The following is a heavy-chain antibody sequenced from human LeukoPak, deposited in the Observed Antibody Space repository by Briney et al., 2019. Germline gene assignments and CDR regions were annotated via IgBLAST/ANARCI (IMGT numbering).Heavy chain of an antibody. D-gene: IGHD3-10*01. V-gene: IGHV4-39*01. CDR2: IYYSGST. J-gene: IGHJ4*02. CDR1: GGSISSSSYY. Sequence: SETLSLTCTVSGGSISSSSYYWGWIRQPPGKGLEWIGSIYYSGSTYYNPSLKSRVTISVDTSKNQFSLKLSSVTAADTAVYYCARHNGSGCYRSRYYFDYWGQGTLVTVSS. CDR3: ARHNGSGCYRSRYYFDY.